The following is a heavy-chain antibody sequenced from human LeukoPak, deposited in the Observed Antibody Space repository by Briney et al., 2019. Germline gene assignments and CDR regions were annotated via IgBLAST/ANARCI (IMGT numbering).Heavy chain of an antibody. D-gene: IGHD3-3*01. CDR2: IHYSGST. Sequence: PSQTLSLTCIVSGGSISSGGYYWSWIRQHPGKVLEWIGYIHYSGSTYYNPSLKSRVTISVDTSKNQFSLKLNSVTAADTAVYYCARIEDYDFWSGYYTGGFDYWGQGTLVTVSS. V-gene: IGHV4-31*03. CDR1: GGSISSGGYY. CDR3: ARIEDYDFWSGYYTGGFDY. J-gene: IGHJ4*02.